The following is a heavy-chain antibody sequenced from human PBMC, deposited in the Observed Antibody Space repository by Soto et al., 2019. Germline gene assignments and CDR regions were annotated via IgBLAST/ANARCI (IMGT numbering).Heavy chain of an antibody. CDR1: GFTFSNNA. D-gene: IGHD2-15*01. CDR3: AKLPIRQVAFHY. V-gene: IGHV3-23*01. CDR2: ISGGGDGT. Sequence: EVQLLESGGGLVQPGGSLRLFCAASGFTFSNNAMNWVRQAPGKGLEWVLRISGGGDGTDYADSRKGRFTTSRGKSKNKLYLQTNSLRAEDTDVYYCAKLPIRQVAFHYLAPGTLVTVSS. J-gene: IGHJ4*02.